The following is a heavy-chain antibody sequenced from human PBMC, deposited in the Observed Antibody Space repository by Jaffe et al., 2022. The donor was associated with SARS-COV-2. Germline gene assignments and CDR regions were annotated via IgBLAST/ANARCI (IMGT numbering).Heavy chain of an antibody. Sequence: EVQLVESGGGLVQPGGSLRLSCAASGFTFSDHYMDWVRQAPGKGLEWVGRTRNKANSYTTEYAASVKGRFTISRDDSKNSLYLQMNSLKTEDTAVYYCARGQLGRDYFDYWGQGTLVTVSS. D-gene: IGHD7-27*01. V-gene: IGHV3-72*01. CDR2: TRNKANSYTT. CDR3: ARGQLGRDYFDY. J-gene: IGHJ4*02. CDR1: GFTFSDHY.